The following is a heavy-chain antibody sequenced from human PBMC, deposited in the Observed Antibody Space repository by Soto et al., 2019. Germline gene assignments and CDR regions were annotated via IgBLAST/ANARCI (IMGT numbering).Heavy chain of an antibody. D-gene: IGHD1-26*01. J-gene: IGHJ4*02. CDR3: TTSAWDLARLDY. Sequence: EVQVVESGGGLVKPGGSLRLSCAVSGYTFSNAWMNWVRQAPGKGLGRVGRIKSKSHGETTDYAPPVKGRFAISRDDSKNTRFLEMNSLRAEDTAVYYCTTSAWDLARLDYWGQGTLVTVSA. CDR1: GYTFSNAW. V-gene: IGHV3-15*07. CDR2: IKSKSHGETT.